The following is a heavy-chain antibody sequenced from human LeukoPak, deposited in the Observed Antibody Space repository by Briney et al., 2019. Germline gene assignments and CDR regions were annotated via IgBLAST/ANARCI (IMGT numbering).Heavy chain of an antibody. CDR1: GFSLSTSGVG. CDR2: IYWNDDK. V-gene: IGHV2-5*01. J-gene: IGHJ5*02. CDR3: AHRLEVAAAAVNWFDP. D-gene: IGHD6-13*01. Sequence: SGPTLVNPTQTLTLTCTFSGFSLSTSGVGVGWIRQPPGKALEWLALIYWNDDKRYSPSLKSRLTITKDTSKNQVVLTMTNMDPVDTATYYCAHRLEVAAAAVNWFDPWGQGTLVTVSS.